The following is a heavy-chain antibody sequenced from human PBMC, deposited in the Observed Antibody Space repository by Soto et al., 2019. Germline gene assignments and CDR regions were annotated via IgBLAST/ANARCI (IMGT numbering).Heavy chain of an antibody. Sequence: QVQLVESGGGVVQPGRSLRLSCAASGFTFSSYAMHWVRQAPGKGLEWVAVISSDGSNKYYADSVKGRFTISRDNSKNTLYLQMNSLRAEDTAVYYCARSDTAMANYYYYGMDVWGQGTTVTVSS. D-gene: IGHD5-18*01. J-gene: IGHJ6*02. CDR1: GFTFSSYA. V-gene: IGHV3-30-3*01. CDR2: ISSDGSNK. CDR3: ARSDTAMANYYYYGMDV.